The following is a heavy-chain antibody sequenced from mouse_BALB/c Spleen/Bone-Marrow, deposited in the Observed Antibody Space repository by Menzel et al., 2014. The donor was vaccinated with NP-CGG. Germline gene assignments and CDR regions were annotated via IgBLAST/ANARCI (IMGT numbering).Heavy chain of an antibody. J-gene: IGHJ1*01. D-gene: IGHD1-1*01. Sequence: VQLQQSGAELVKPGASVKLSCKASGYTFTSYYMYWVRQRPGQGLEWIGEINPINGGTKISEKFKSRATLTVDKSSSTAFMQLSTLTSADSAVYYCTRSNYGYWYFDVWGAGTTVTVSS. CDR2: INPINGGT. V-gene: IGHV1S81*02. CDR1: GYTFTSYY. CDR3: TRSNYGYWYFDV.